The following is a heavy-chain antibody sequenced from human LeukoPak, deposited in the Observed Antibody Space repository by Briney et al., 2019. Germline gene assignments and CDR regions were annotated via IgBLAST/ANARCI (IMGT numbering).Heavy chain of an antibody. Sequence: GSLRLSCAASGFTFSSYRMNWVRQAPGKGLEWVSYISSGSSTIYYADSVKGRFTISRDNAKNSLYLQMNSLRDEDTAVYYCARETRGYSSSWTPGDYWGQGTLVTVSS. J-gene: IGHJ4*02. D-gene: IGHD6-13*01. CDR2: ISSGSSTI. V-gene: IGHV3-48*02. CDR1: GFTFSSYR. CDR3: ARETRGYSSSWTPGDY.